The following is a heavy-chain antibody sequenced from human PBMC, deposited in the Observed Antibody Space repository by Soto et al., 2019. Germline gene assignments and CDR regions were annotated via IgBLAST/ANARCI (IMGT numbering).Heavy chain of an antibody. CDR3: ARPYSGSYSFDY. J-gene: IGHJ4*02. Sequence: GSLRLSGAASGFPFSNYNLNWVRQAPGKGLEWVSSITSSTSDIYYADSVKGRFTISRDNAKNSLYLHMNSLRAEDTAVYYCARPYSGSYSFDYWGQGTLVTVSS. CDR1: GFPFSNYN. D-gene: IGHD1-26*01. V-gene: IGHV3-21*01. CDR2: ITSSTSDI.